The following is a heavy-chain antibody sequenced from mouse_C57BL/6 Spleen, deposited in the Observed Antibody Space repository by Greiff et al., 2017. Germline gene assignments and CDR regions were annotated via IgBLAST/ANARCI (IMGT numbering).Heavy chain of an antibody. J-gene: IGHJ2*01. CDR2: IYPGSGNT. CDR1: GHTFTDYY. D-gene: IGHD2-3*01. CDR3: ARFDSIFDY. V-gene: IGHV1-76*01. Sequence: VQLQQSGAELVRPGASVKLSCKASGHTFTDYYINWVKQRPGQGLEWIARIYPGSGNTYYNEKFKGKATLTAEKSSSTAYMQLSSLTSEDSAVYFCARFDSIFDYWGQGTTLTVSS.